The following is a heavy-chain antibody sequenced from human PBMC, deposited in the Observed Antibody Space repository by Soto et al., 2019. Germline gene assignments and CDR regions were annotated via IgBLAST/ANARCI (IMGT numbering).Heavy chain of an antibody. D-gene: IGHD1-1*01. CDR1: GYTFTDFY. J-gene: IGHJ5*02. CDR3: ATGTNGTTGWYHP. Sequence: QEQLVQSGTEVKKPGASVTVSCKSSGYTFTDFYLHWLRQAPGQGLEWVGWINPKTGDTKSSQKFQGRVTMCRDTSVSTAYIDLTSLTSDDTAMYYCATGTNGTTGWYHPWGQGTRVTVSS. V-gene: IGHV1-2*02. CDR2: INPKTGDT.